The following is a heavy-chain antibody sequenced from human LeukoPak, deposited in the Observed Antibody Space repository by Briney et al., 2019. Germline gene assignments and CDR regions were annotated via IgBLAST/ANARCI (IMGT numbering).Heavy chain of an antibody. Sequence: ASVKVSCKASGYTFTSYAIHWVRQAPGQRLEWMGWINPANGITKYSQKFQGRVTITRDTSASTAYMELSSLTSEDTAVYYCAREGNQWPWGQGTLVTVSS. D-gene: IGHD1-14*01. CDR1: GYTFTSYA. CDR3: AREGNQWP. V-gene: IGHV1-3*01. CDR2: INPANGIT. J-gene: IGHJ5*02.